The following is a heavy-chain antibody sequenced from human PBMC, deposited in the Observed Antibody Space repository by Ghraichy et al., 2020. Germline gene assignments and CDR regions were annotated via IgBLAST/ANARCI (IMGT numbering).Heavy chain of an antibody. CDR1: GFTFSSYA. CDR3: AKEKGGRYRSGRYYYYGIDV. Sequence: GGSLRLSCAASGFTFSSYAMSWVRQAPGKGLEWVSAISGGGGSTYYADSVKGRFTISRDNSKNTLYLQMDSLRAEDAAVYYCAKEKGGRYRSGRYYYYGIDVWGQETAVTVSS. D-gene: IGHD6-19*01. J-gene: IGHJ6*02. CDR2: ISGGGGST. V-gene: IGHV3-23*01.